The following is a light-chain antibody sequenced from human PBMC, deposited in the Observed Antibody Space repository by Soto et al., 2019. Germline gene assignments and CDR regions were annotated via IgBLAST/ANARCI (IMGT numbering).Light chain of an antibody. CDR2: AAS. Sequence: ELVLTLSPGTLSLSPGERATLSCRPSQSVSVNSLAWYQQKGGQAPRLLIYAASTRATGVPDRFSGTGSGTDFALTISRLETDDSAVYYCQQYGGSPFTFGPGTKVDIK. J-gene: IGKJ3*01. V-gene: IGKV3-20*01. CDR3: QQYGGSPFT. CDR1: QSVSVNS.